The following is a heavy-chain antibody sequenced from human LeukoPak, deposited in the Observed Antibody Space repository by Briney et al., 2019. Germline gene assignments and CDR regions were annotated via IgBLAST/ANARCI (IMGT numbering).Heavy chain of an antibody. J-gene: IGHJ3*02. Sequence: ASVKVSCKASGYTFTSYYMHWVRQAPGQGLEWMGIINPSGGSTSYAQKFQGRVTMTRDTSTSTVYMELSSLRSEDTAVYYCARDLQMSYYDSSGYYYHDAFDIWGQGTMVTVSS. CDR3: ARDLQMSYYDSSGYYYHDAFDI. CDR2: INPSGGST. V-gene: IGHV1-46*01. CDR1: GYTFTSYY. D-gene: IGHD3-22*01.